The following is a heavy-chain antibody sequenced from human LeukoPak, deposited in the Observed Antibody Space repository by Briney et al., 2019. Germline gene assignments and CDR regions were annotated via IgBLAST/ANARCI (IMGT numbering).Heavy chain of an antibody. CDR1: GYTFTSYG. CDR3: ARVGKYYYGSGRPDY. Sequence: ASVKVSCKASGYTFTSYGISWVRQAPGQGLEWMGWISAYNGNTNYAQKLQGRVTMTTDTSTSTAYMELRSSRSDDTAVYYCARVGKYYYGSGRPDYWGQGTLVTVSS. V-gene: IGHV1-18*04. CDR2: ISAYNGNT. D-gene: IGHD3-10*01. J-gene: IGHJ4*02.